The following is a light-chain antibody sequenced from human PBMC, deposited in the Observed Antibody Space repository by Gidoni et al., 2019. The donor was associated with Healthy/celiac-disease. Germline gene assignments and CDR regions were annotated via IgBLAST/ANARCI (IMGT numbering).Light chain of an antibody. CDR1: QSVSSSY. Sequence: EILLTQSPGTLSLSPGERATLSCRASQSVSSSYLAWYQQKPGQAPRLLIYGASSRATGIPDRFSGSGSGTDFTLTISRLDPEDFAVYYCQQYGSSPPITFGQGTRLEIK. J-gene: IGKJ5*01. CDR2: GAS. CDR3: QQYGSSPPIT. V-gene: IGKV3-20*01.